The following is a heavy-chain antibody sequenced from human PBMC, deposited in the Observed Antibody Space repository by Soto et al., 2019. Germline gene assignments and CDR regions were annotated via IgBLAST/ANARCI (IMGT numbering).Heavy chain of an antibody. V-gene: IGHV4-31*03. D-gene: IGHD4-17*01. Sequence: PSETLSLTCTVSGGSISSGGYYWSWIRQHPGKGLEWIGYIYYSGSTYDNPSLKSRVTISVDTSKNQFSLKLSSVTAADTAVYYCARDRYGETTVDYWGQGTLVTVSS. CDR1: GGSISSGGYY. J-gene: IGHJ4*02. CDR2: IYYSGST. CDR3: ARDRYGETTVDY.